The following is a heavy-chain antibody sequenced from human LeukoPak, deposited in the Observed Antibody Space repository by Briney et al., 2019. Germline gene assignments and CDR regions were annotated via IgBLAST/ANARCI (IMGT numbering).Heavy chain of an antibody. CDR3: ARDLESSSXXXGMDV. CDR2: ISYDGSNK. Sequence: LSCAASGFTFSXXXXHWVXQAPXKXLEXVXVISYDGSNKYYADSVKGRFTISRDNSKNTLYLQMNSLRAEDTAVYYCARDLESSSXXXGMDVWGQGTTVTXSS. J-gene: IGHJ6*02. CDR1: GFTFSXXX. V-gene: IGHV3-30-3*01. D-gene: IGHD1-1*01.